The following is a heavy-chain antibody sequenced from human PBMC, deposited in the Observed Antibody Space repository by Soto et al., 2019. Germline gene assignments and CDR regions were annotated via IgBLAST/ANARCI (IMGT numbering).Heavy chain of an antibody. D-gene: IGHD2-21*02. V-gene: IGHV4-34*01. J-gene: IGHJ4*02. CDR2: INHSGTA. Sequence: SETLSLTCAVYVGSSSGYYWSWIRQPPGKGLEWIGRINHSGTANYNPSLKGRVTMSVDTSKSQSSVDLNSVTAADTAVYFCGRPGGDFVLPSDYWSPGTLVTVSS. CDR3: GRPGGDFVLPSDY. CDR1: VGSSSGYY.